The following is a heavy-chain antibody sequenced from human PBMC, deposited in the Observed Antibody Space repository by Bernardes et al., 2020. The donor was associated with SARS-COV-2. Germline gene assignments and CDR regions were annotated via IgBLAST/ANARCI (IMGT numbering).Heavy chain of an antibody. CDR3: ARDGRGGYDMDV. J-gene: IGHJ6*02. Sequence: GGSLRLSCAASGFTFSSHSMNWVRQAPGKGLEWVSYISGGTRTIYYADSVKGRFIISRDNAKNLLYLQMNSLRAEDTAVYYCARDGRGGYDMDVWGQGTTVTVSS. CDR1: GFTFSSHS. CDR2: ISGGTRTI. D-gene: IGHD1-26*01. V-gene: IGHV3-48*01.